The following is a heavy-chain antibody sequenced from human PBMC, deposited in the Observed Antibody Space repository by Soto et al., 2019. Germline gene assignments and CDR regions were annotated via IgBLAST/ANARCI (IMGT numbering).Heavy chain of an antibody. D-gene: IGHD4-17*01. CDR2: IIPIFGTA. CDR1: GGTFSSYA. V-gene: IGHV1-69*01. CDR3: ARDLTPHDYVDYEIQGGYYYGMDV. J-gene: IGHJ6*02. Sequence: QVQLVQSGAEVKKPGSSVKVSCKASGGTFSSYAISWVRQAPGQGLEWMGGIIPIFGTANYAQKFQGRVTITADESTSTAYMELSSLRYEDTAVYYCARDLTPHDYVDYEIQGGYYYGMDVWGQGTTVTVSS.